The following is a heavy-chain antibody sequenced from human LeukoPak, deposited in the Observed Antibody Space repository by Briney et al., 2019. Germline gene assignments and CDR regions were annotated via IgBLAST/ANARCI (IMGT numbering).Heavy chain of an antibody. CDR3: ASGGRGEFDY. J-gene: IGHJ4*02. V-gene: IGHV3-21*04. CDR2: ISSSSSSSNYI. D-gene: IGHD4-23*01. CDR1: GFTFSSYS. Sequence: GGSLRLSCAASGFTFSSYSMNWVRQAPGKGLEWVSCISSSSSSSNYIYYADSVKGRFTISRDNAKNSLYLQMNSLRAEDTAVYYCASGGRGEFDYWGQGTLVTVSS.